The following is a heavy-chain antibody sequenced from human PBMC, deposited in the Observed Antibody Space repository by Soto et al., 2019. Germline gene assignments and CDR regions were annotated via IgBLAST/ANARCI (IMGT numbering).Heavy chain of an antibody. J-gene: IGHJ6*02. D-gene: IGHD2-15*01. CDR2: IIPIFGTA. Sequence: ASVKVSCKASGGTFSSYAISWVRQAPGQGLEWMGGIIPIFGTANYAQKFQGRVTITADESTSTAYMELSSLRSEDTAVYYCARGCSGGSCYSVSGFYYYGMDVWGQGTTVTVSS. CDR3: ARGCSGGSCYSVSGFYYYGMDV. V-gene: IGHV1-69*13. CDR1: GGTFSSYA.